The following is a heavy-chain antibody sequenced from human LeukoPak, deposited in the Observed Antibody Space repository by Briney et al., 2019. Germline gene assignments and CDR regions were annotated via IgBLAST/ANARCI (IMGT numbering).Heavy chain of an antibody. CDR1: GFTFSDYY. CDR3: ARDGEQWELPYYFDY. D-gene: IGHD1-26*01. CDR2: ISNSSTYI. Sequence: PGRFLRLSCAASGFTFSDYYMSWIRQAPGKGLEWVSSISNSSTYIYYADSVKGRFTISRDNVQNSLYLQMNSLRAEDTAVYYCARDGEQWELPYYFDYWGQGTLVTVSS. V-gene: IGHV3-11*06. J-gene: IGHJ4*02.